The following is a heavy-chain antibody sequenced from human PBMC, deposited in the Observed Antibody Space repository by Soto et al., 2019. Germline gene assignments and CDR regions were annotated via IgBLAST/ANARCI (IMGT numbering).Heavy chain of an antibody. V-gene: IGHV3-23*01. CDR1: GITFRSRA. CDR2: TTDTDGDR. CDR3: ARGHSRYYEFCRGYWEDYYYYYGMYV. Sequence: EEQLLESGGDLVQPGGSLRLSCVASGITFRSRAMSWVRQAPGEGLEWVSTTTDTDGDRKYADSVRGRFTISRDNSKNTRYLQMNSLRAEDTALYYCARGHSRYYEFCRGYWEDYYYYYGMYVWGQGTTVTVSS. D-gene: IGHD3-3*01. J-gene: IGHJ6*02.